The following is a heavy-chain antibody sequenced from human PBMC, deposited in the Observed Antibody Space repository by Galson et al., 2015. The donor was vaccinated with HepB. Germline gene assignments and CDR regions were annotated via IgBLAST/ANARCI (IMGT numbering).Heavy chain of an antibody. V-gene: IGHV1-69*13. CDR1: GGTFSHYL. D-gene: IGHD1-26*01. CDR3: ARVRSEGPVGGFDL. Sequence: SVKVSCKASGGTFSHYLITWVRQAPGHGLEWMGGIIPPSGRTNNAQKFQGRVTITADGSTGTVYMELGSLNFEDTAVYYCARVRSEGPVGGFDLWGQGTMVTVSS. CDR2: IIPPSGRT. J-gene: IGHJ3*01.